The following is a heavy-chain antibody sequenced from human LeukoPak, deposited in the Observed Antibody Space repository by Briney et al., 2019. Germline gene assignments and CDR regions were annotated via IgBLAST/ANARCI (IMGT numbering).Heavy chain of an antibody. CDR3: ARDFDWLFVY. Sequence: GGSLRLSCAASGFTFSSYWMSGVRQAPGKGLEWVANIKQEGREKYYVDSVKGRFTISRDKDKNSLYLQMNSLRAEDAAVYYCARDFDWLFVYWGQGTLVTVSS. CDR2: IKQEGREK. V-gene: IGHV3-7*04. D-gene: IGHD3-9*01. J-gene: IGHJ4*02. CDR1: GFTFSSYW.